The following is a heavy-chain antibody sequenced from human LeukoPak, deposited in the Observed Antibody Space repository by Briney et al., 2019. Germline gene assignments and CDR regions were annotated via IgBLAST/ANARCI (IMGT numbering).Heavy chain of an antibody. J-gene: IGHJ6*02. Sequence: SETLSLTCTVSGGSISSSSYYWGWIRQPPGKGLEWIGSIYYSGSTYYNPSLKSRVTISVDTSKNQFSLKLSSVTAADTAVYYCARDSHDFWSGYRHYYGMDVWGQGTTVTVSS. CDR1: GGSISSSSYY. D-gene: IGHD3-3*01. CDR2: IYYSGST. CDR3: ARDSHDFWSGYRHYYGMDV. V-gene: IGHV4-39*07.